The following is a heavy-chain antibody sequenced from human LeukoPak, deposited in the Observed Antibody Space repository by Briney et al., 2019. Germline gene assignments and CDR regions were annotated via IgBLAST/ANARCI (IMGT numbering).Heavy chain of an antibody. CDR2: TYYRSKWYN. Sequence: SRTLSLTCAISGDSVSSNSATWNWIRQSPSRGLEWLGRTYYRSKWYNDYAVSVKSRITINPDTSKNQFSLQLNSVTPEDTAVYYCVRGWEYSSGWYYFDYWGQGTLVTVSS. CDR3: VRGWEYSSGWYYFDY. V-gene: IGHV6-1*01. CDR1: GDSVSSNSAT. D-gene: IGHD6-19*01. J-gene: IGHJ4*02.